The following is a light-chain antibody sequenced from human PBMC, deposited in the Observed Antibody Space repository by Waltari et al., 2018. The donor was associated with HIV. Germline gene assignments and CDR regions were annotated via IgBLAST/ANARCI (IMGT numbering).Light chain of an antibody. CDR3: CSHAGAHARFV. Sequence: QSALTQPRSVSGSPGQSVTISCTGTSSDVGGYDYVSWYRQYPGEAPTLIIFDVDQRPSGVPDRFSGSKSGNTASLTISGLQAEDEANYFCCSHAGAHARFVLGPGT. V-gene: IGLV2-11*01. CDR2: DVD. J-gene: IGLJ1*01. CDR1: SSDVGGYDY.